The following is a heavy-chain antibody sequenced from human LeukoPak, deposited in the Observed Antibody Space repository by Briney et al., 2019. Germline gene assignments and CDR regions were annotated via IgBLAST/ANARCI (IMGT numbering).Heavy chain of an antibody. J-gene: IGHJ4*02. V-gene: IGHV3-11*01. D-gene: IGHD3-22*01. Sequence: GGSLRLSCAASGFTFSDYYMSWIRQAPGKGLEWVSYISSRGTTTYYADSVKGRFTISRDNAKNSLYLQMNSLRAEDTAVYYCARDRHYDSSGYHGYWGQGTLVTVSS. CDR1: GFTFSDYY. CDR2: ISSRGTTT. CDR3: ARDRHYDSSGYHGY.